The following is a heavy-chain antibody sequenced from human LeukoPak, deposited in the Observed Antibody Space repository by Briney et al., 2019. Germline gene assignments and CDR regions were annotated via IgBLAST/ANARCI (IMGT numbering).Heavy chain of an antibody. D-gene: IGHD2-2*01. CDR1: EYTFTRYG. J-gene: IGHJ4*02. V-gene: IGHV1-2*02. CDR3: ARIRYCGGISCYYIDY. Sequence: ASMKVYCNASEYTFTRYGIHWVRQAPGQGLEWLGWIDPTTGNSTYAQNFEGRVTITTDTSIRTAYMGLSSMKSDDTAFYSWARIRYCGGISCYYIDYWGQGSLVTVSA. CDR2: IDPTTGNS.